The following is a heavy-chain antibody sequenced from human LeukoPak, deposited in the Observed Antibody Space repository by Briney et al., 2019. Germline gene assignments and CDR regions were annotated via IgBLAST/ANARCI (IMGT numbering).Heavy chain of an antibody. CDR3: AKAGSSWSRRWYFDL. V-gene: IGHV1-46*01. J-gene: IGHJ2*01. D-gene: IGHD6-13*01. Sequence: ASVKVSCKASGYTFTSYYMHWVRQAPGQGLEWMGIINPSGGSTSYAQKFQGRVTMTRDMSTSTVYMELSSLRSEDTAVYYCAKAGSSWSRRWYFDLWGRGTLVTVSS. CDR1: GYTFTSYY. CDR2: INPSGGST.